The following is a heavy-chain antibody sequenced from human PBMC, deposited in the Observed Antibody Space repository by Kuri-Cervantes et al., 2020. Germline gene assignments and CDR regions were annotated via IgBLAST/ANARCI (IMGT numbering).Heavy chain of an antibody. CDR3: ATLLRYFDYASYYYYYGMDV. J-gene: IGHJ6*02. V-gene: IGHV4-34*01. Sequence: SQTLSLTCAVYGGSFSGYYWSWIRQPPGKGLEWIGEINHSGSTYYNPSLKSRVTISVDTSKNQFSLKLSSVTAADTAVYYCATLLRYFDYASYYYYYGMDVWGQGTTVTVSS. CDR1: GGSFSGYY. D-gene: IGHD3-9*01. CDR2: INHSGST.